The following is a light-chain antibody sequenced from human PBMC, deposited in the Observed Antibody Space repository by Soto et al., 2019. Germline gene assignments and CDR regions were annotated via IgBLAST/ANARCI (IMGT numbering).Light chain of an antibody. V-gene: IGLV4-69*01. CDR3: QTWGTVV. CDR2: LNSDGSH. J-gene: IGLJ2*01. Sequence: QLVLTQSPSASASLGASVKLTCTLSSGHSSYAIAWHQQQPEKGPRYLMKLNSDGSHSKGDGIPDRFSGSSSGAERCLTISSLQSEDEADYYCQTWGTVVFGGGTKLTVL. CDR1: SGHSSYA.